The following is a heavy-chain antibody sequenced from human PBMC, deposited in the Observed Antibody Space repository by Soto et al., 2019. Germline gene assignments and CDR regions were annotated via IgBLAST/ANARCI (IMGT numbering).Heavy chain of an antibody. Sequence: PSETLSLTCTVPGGSISSYYWSWIRQPPGKGLEWIGYIYYSGSTNYNPSLKSRVTISVDTSKNQFSLKLSSVTAADTAVYYCARVIPALGEFNGFDYWGQGTLVTVSS. D-gene: IGHD3-16*01. CDR2: IYYSGST. CDR1: GGSISSYY. CDR3: ARVIPALGEFNGFDY. V-gene: IGHV4-59*01. J-gene: IGHJ4*02.